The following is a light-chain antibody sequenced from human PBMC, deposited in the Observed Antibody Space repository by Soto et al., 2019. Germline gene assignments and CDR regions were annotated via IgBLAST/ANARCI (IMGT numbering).Light chain of an antibody. CDR1: NSDVGNYNY. J-gene: IGLJ1*01. V-gene: IGLV2-14*01. CDR3: NSYTSSSTLV. Sequence: QSVLTQPASVSGSPGQSITISCTGTNSDVGNYNYVSWYQQHPGKVPKLMIFEVTNRPSGISDRFSGSKSGSTASLTISGLQAEDEADYYCNSYTSSSTLVFGTGTKVTVL. CDR2: EVT.